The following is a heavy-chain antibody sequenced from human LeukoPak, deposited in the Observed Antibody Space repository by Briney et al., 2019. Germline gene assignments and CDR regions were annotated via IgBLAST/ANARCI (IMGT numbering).Heavy chain of an antibody. V-gene: IGHV1-69*06. CDR1: GYTFTSFA. CDR3: ARGLWGSYRYQVY. CDR2: IIPIFGTA. D-gene: IGHD3-16*02. Sequence: SVKVSCKASGYTFTSFAISWVRQAPGQGLEWMGGIIPIFGTANYAQKFQGRVTITADKSTSTAYMELSSLRSEDTAVYYCARGLWGSYRYQVYWGQGTLVTVSS. J-gene: IGHJ4*02.